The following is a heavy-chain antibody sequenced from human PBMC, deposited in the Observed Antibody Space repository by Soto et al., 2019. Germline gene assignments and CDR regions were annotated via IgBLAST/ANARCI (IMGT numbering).Heavy chain of an antibody. V-gene: IGHV4-39*01. D-gene: IGHD2-15*01. Sequence: QLQLQESGPGLVKPSETLSLTCTVSGGSISSSSYYWGWIRQPPGKGLEWIGSIYYSGSTYYNPSLNSRVTISVDTPNNQFSLKLSSVTAADTAVYYCARHTPAISISDHWGQGTLVTVSS. CDR3: ARHTPAISISDH. J-gene: IGHJ4*02. CDR2: IYYSGST. CDR1: GGSISSSSYY.